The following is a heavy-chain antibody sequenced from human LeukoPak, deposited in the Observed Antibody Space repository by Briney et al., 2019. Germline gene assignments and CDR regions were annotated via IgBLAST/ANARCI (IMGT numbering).Heavy chain of an antibody. CDR1: GIIFSDYA. CDR3: AKDRSSSWYPSYMDV. Sequence: PGGSLRLSCAASGIIFSDYAMTWVRQAPGKGLEWVSGMSAVGGSTYYVDSLKGRFTISRDNSKNTLYLQMNGLRAEDTAVYYCAKDRSSSWYPSYMDVWGKGTTVTVSS. J-gene: IGHJ6*03. V-gene: IGHV3-23*01. D-gene: IGHD6-13*01. CDR2: MSAVGGST.